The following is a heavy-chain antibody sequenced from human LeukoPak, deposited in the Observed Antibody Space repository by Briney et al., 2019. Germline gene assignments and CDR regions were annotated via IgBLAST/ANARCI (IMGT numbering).Heavy chain of an antibody. Sequence: TGGSLRLSCAASGFTFSDYAMSWVRQAPGKGLEWVSAISGSAGATYYADSVKGRFTISRDNSKNTLYLQMNSLRAEDTAVYYCAKDGSRGDYSTDWFDPWGQGTLVTVSS. CDR3: AKDGSRGDYSTDWFDP. CDR1: GFTFSDYA. J-gene: IGHJ5*02. V-gene: IGHV3-23*01. D-gene: IGHD4-11*01. CDR2: ISGSAGAT.